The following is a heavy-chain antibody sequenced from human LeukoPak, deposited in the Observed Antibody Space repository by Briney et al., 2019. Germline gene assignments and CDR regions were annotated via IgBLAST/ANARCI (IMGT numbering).Heavy chain of an antibody. V-gene: IGHV1-18*04. CDR3: ARSPKRYSSGWYSDY. Sequence: ASVKVSCKASGYTFTSYGISWVRQAPGQGLEGMGWISAYNGNTNYAQKLQGRVTMTTDTSTSTAYMELRSLRSDATAVYYCARSPKRYSSGWYSDYWGQGTLVTVSS. CDR1: GYTFTSYG. CDR2: ISAYNGNT. D-gene: IGHD6-19*01. J-gene: IGHJ4*02.